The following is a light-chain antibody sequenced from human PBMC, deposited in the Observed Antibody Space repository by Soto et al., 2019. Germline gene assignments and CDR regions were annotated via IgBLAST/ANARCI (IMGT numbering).Light chain of an antibody. CDR1: QSVSSNY. V-gene: IGKV3-20*01. J-gene: IGKJ2*01. CDR2: GAS. CDR3: LQYGSTPYT. Sequence: IVLTQSPGTLSLSPGERATLSCRASQSVSSNYLAWYQQKPGQAARLLIYGASNRATAIADRFSGSGSATDFTLTISRVDPEDFAVYYCLQYGSTPYTFGQGNRLDI.